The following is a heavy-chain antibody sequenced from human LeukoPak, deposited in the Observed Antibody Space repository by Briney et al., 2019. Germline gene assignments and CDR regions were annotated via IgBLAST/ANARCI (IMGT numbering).Heavy chain of an antibody. CDR1: GGSISSYY. D-gene: IGHD5-12*01. Sequence: SKTLSLTCTVSGGSISSYYWSWIRQPPGKGLEWIGYIYYSGSTNYNPSLKSRVTISVDTSKNQFSLKLSSVTAADTAVYYCARERGYSGYDPDAFDIWGQGTMVTVSS. CDR3: ARERGYSGYDPDAFDI. V-gene: IGHV4-59*01. CDR2: IYYSGST. J-gene: IGHJ3*02.